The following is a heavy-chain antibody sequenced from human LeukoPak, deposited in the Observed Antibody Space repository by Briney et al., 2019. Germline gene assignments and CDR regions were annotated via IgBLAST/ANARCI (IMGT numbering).Heavy chain of an antibody. CDR1: GYTFTSYY. CDR3: ARDTPSYYYDSSGWGLFDY. D-gene: IGHD3-22*01. Sequence: ASVKVSCKASGYTFTSYYMHWVRQAPGQGLEWMGIINPSGGSTSYAQKFQGRVTMTRDTSTSTVCMELSSLRSEDTAVYYCARDTPSYYYDSSGWGLFDYWGQGTLVTVSS. J-gene: IGHJ4*02. CDR2: INPSGGST. V-gene: IGHV1-46*01.